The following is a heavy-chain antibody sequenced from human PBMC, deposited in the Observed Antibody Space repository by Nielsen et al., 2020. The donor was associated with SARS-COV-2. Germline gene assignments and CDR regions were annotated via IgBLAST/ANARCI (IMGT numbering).Heavy chain of an antibody. CDR1: GFTFSSYS. Sequence: GESLKISCAASGFTFSSYSMNWVRQAPGKGLEWVSSISSSSSYIYYADSVKGRFTISRDNAKNSLYLQMNSLRAEDTAVYYCAREAYYYGSGSRIGRSGYYMDVWGKGTTVTVSS. D-gene: IGHD3-10*01. CDR3: AREAYYYGSGSRIGRSGYYMDV. CDR2: ISSSSSYI. V-gene: IGHV3-21*01. J-gene: IGHJ6*03.